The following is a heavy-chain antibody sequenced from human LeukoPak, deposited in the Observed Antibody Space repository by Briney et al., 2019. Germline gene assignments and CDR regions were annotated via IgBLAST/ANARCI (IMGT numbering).Heavy chain of an antibody. J-gene: IGHJ4*02. Sequence: GGSLRLSCAASRFTFNTDTMNWVRQAPGKGLEWLSSISSSSGSKYYADSVRGRFIISRDNAKNSLYLQMNSLRAEDTAVYYCARDPYDFWSGYKYYFDYWGQGTLVTVSS. V-gene: IGHV3-21*04. CDR3: ARDPYDFWSGYKYYFDY. CDR1: RFTFNTDT. D-gene: IGHD3-3*01. CDR2: ISSSSGSK.